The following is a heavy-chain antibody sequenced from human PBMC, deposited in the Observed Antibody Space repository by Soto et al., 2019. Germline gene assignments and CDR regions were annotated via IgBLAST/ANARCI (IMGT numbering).Heavy chain of an antibody. J-gene: IGHJ4*02. CDR2: IKQDGSEK. CDR1: GFTFSSYW. D-gene: IGHD6-6*01. CDR3: ARDLDGRAARSYFDY. Sequence: GGSLRLSCAASGFTFSSYWMSWVRQAPGKGLEWVANIKQDGSEKYYVDSVKGRFTISRDNAKNSLYLQMNSLRAEDTAVYYCARDLDGRAARSYFDYWGQGTLVTVSS. V-gene: IGHV3-7*03.